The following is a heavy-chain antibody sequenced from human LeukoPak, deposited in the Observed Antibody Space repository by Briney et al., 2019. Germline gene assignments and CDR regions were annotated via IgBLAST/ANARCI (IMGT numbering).Heavy chain of an antibody. CDR3: AKDFDGGSATAHFDY. CDR1: GFTFSSYS. Sequence: GGSLRLSCAASGFTFSSYSMNWVRQAPGKGLEWVSSISSSSSYIYYADSVKGRFTISRDNAKNSLYLQMNSLRAEDTALYYCAKDFDGGSATAHFDYWGQGTLVTVSS. CDR2: ISSSSSYI. D-gene: IGHD3-9*01. V-gene: IGHV3-21*04. J-gene: IGHJ4*02.